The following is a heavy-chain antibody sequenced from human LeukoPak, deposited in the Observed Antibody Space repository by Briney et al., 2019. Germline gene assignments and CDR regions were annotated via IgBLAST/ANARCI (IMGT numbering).Heavy chain of an antibody. V-gene: IGHV4-31*03. CDR3: AREDSGWYDY. D-gene: IGHD6-19*01. Sequence: SETLSLTCTVSGGSISSGGYYWSWIRQHPGKGLEWIGYIYYSGSTYYNPSLKSRVTISVGTSKNQFSLKLSSVTAADTAVYYCAREDSGWYDYWGQGTLVTVSS. CDR2: IYYSGST. J-gene: IGHJ4*02. CDR1: GGSISSGGYY.